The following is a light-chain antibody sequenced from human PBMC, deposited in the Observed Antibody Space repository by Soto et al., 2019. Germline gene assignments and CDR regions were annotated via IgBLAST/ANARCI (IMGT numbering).Light chain of an antibody. J-gene: IGKJ5*01. V-gene: IGKV3-20*01. CDR1: ERIYSAY. CDR2: GTS. CDR3: QQYNDWFSIT. Sequence: EVVLTQSPGTLSLSRGERATLSCRASERIYSAYLGWYQQKPGQAPRLLIYGTSSRATGIPDRFSGSGSGTDFTLTISRLEPEDFAVYYGQQYNDWFSITFGQGTRLEIK.